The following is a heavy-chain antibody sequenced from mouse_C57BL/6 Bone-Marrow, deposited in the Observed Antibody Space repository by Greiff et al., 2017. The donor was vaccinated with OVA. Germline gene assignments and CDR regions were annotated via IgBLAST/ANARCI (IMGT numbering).Heavy chain of an antibody. CDR3: ARHKGLRPFAY. D-gene: IGHD2-4*01. Sequence: DVKLVESGGGLVQPGGSLKLSCAASGFTFSDYYMYWVRQTPEKRLEWVAYISNGGGSTYYPDTVKGRFTISRDNAKNTLYLQMSRLKSEDTAMYYCARHKGLRPFAYWGQGTLVTVSA. J-gene: IGHJ3*01. CDR1: GFTFSDYY. V-gene: IGHV5-12*01. CDR2: ISNGGGST.